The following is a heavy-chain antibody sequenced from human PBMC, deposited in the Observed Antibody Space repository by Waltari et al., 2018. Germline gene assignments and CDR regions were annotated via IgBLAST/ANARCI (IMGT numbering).Heavy chain of an antibody. Sequence: QVQLQQWGAGLLKPSETLSLTCAVYGGSFSGYYWSWTRQPPGKGPEWLGEIQHSGSNNYNPSLKSRVTISVDTSKNQFSLKLSSVTAADTAVYYCARRGVTMVRGRAPFDYWGQGTLVTVSS. CDR3: ARRGVTMVRGRAPFDY. D-gene: IGHD3-10*01. CDR2: IQHSGSN. CDR1: GGSFSGYY. V-gene: IGHV4-34*01. J-gene: IGHJ4*02.